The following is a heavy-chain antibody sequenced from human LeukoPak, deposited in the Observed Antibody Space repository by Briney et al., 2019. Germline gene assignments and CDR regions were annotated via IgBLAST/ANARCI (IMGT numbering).Heavy chain of an antibody. CDR3: ARVPVGATYFDY. CDR1: GFTFSSYD. J-gene: IGHJ4*02. Sequence: SGGSLRLSCAASGFTFSSYDMHWVRQATGKGLEWVSAIGTAGDTYYPGSVKGRFTISRDNAKNSLYLQMNSLRAEDTAVYYCARVPVGATYFDYWGQGTLVTVSS. CDR2: IGTAGDT. V-gene: IGHV3-13*01. D-gene: IGHD1-26*01.